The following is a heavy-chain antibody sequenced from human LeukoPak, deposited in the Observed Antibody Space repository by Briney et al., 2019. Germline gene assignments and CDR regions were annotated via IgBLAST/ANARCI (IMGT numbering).Heavy chain of an antibody. CDR3: AKECDYSPGHKFDL. V-gene: IGHV3-23*01. Sequence: PGGSLRLSCAASGFTFNNYLMSWVRQAPGKGLEWVSVLFTGGGRTLYADSVKGRFTISGDTSRTTLYLQMNGLRAEDTAVYYCAKECDYSPGHKFDLWRQGTLVTVSS. CDR1: GFTFNNYL. CDR2: LFTGGGRT. D-gene: IGHD3-10*01. J-gene: IGHJ4*02.